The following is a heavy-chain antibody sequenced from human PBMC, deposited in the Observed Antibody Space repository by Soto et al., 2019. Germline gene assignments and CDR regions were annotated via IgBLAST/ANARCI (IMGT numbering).Heavy chain of an antibody. CDR2: IYQSGST. V-gene: IGHV4-30-2*01. Sequence: PSDTLSLASAVSVGSLSSSAYSWSWIRQPPGKGLEWIGFIYQSGSTYYNPSLKSRVTMSLDRPKNQFSLKLSSVTAADTAVYYCARELLFYDSDGFSWDDAFDIWGQGTMVTVSS. CDR3: ARELLFYDSDGFSWDDAFDI. CDR1: VGSLSSSAYS. J-gene: IGHJ3*02. D-gene: IGHD3-22*01.